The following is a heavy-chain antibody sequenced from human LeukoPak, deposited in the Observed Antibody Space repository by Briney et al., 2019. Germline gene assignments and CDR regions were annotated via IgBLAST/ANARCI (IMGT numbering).Heavy chain of an antibody. CDR2: IYHSGTT. CDR1: SYSISSGYC. J-gene: IGHJ4*02. Sequence: SETLSLTCTVSSYSISSGYCWGWIRQPPGKGLEWIGSIYHSGTTYYNPSLKSRVTISVDTSKNQFSLKLNSVTAADTALYYCTKSTSGSLRGFDYWGQGTLVTVSS. CDR3: TKSTSGSLRGFDY. V-gene: IGHV4-38-2*02. D-gene: IGHD5-12*01.